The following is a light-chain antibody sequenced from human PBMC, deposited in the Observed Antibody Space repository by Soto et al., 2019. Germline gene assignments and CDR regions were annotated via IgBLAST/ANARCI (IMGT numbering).Light chain of an antibody. V-gene: IGKV4-1*01. J-gene: IGKJ4*01. CDR1: QSVLYSLNNRNH. Sequence: DIVMTQSPDSLAVSLGERDTLNCKSSQSVLYSLNNRNHLAWYQKKPGQPPRLLVYWAFTRESGVPDRFSGSGSGTDFSLAISSLQAEDVAVYYCQQYYRSPLSFGGGTRVEIK. CDR3: QQYYRSPLS. CDR2: WAF.